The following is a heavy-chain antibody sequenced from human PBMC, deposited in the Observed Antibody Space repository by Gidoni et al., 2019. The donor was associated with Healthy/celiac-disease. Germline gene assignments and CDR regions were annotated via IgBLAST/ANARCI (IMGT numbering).Heavy chain of an antibody. J-gene: IGHJ4*02. CDR3: ARLGDGYNHGVDY. CDR2: ISSSGSTI. V-gene: IGHV3-48*03. Sequence: EVPLVESGGGLVQPGGSLRLSCASYGFNFSSYEMNWVRQAPGKGLEWVSYISSSGSTIYYADSVKGRFTISRDNAKNSLYLQMNSLRAEDTAVYYCARLGDGYNHGVDYWGQGTLVTVSS. CDR1: GFNFSSYE. D-gene: IGHD3-16*01.